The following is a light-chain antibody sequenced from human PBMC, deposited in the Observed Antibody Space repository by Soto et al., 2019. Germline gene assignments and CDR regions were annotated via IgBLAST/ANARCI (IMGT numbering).Light chain of an antibody. CDR2: AAS. J-gene: IGKJ5*01. CDR1: HTIMTY. CDR3: QQTYSTSIT. Sequence: DIHMTQSASSLSASAGYEFTITCGASHTIMTYLNWYQLKPGKPPRLLIYAASSLQSGVPSRFSGSGSGTDFTLTISSLQPEEVETYYCQQTYSTSITFGQGTRLEIK. V-gene: IGKV1-39*01.